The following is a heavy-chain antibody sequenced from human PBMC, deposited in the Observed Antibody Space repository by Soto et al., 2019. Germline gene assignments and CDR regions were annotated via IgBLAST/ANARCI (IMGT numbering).Heavy chain of an antibody. J-gene: IGHJ6*02. D-gene: IGHD2-21*01. CDR1: GFTFSSYA. Sequence: EVQLLESGGGLVQPGGSLRLSCAASGFTFSSYAVSWVRQAPGKGLEWVSTISGGVGSTYYAGSVKGRFTISRDNSKNTLYLQMNSLRAEDTAVHYCAKYSGLSMDVWGQGTTVTVSS. CDR2: ISGGVGST. CDR3: AKYSGLSMDV. V-gene: IGHV3-23*01.